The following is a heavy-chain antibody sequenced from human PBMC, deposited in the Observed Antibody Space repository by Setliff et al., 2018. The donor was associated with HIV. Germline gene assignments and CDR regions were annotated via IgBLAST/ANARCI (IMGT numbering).Heavy chain of an antibody. J-gene: IGHJ6*04. CDR1: GASFTTHS. CDR2: ISTSGST. V-gene: IGHV4-59*11. Sequence: SETLSLTCTVSGASFTTHSCSLIRQPPGKGLEWIGCISTSGSTNYNPSLDSRVTMSVDTSKNQFSLKLSSVSAADTAVYYCARDVGEQLDVWGKGTTVTVSS. CDR3: ARDVGEQLDV.